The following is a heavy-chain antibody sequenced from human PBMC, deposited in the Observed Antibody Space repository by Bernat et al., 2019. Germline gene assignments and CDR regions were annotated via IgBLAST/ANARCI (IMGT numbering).Heavy chain of an antibody. CDR2: IKQDGSER. CDR1: GFTLSSFW. CDR3: ATQPAATSTDV. V-gene: IGHV3-7*03. D-gene: IGHD2-2*01. J-gene: IGHJ6*02. Sequence: EVQLVESGGGLVQPGGSLRLSCAASGFTLSSFWMTWVRQAPGRGLEWVTNIKQDGSERNYVDSVKGRFTISRDNAENSLYLQMNNLRAEDTAVYYCATQPAATSTDVCGRGTTVTVYS.